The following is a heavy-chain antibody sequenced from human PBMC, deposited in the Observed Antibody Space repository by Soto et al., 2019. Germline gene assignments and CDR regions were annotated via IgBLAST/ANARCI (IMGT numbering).Heavy chain of an antibody. CDR3: ASTGEYYYGSGSHDAFDI. J-gene: IGHJ3*02. D-gene: IGHD3-10*01. CDR2: IYPGDSDT. CDR1: GYSFTSYW. V-gene: IGHV5-51*01. Sequence: PGESLKISCKGSGYSFTSYWIGWVRQMPGKGLEWMGIIYPGDSDTRYSPSFQGQVTISADKSISTAYLQWSSLKASDTAMYYCASTGEYYYGSGSHDAFDIWGQGTMVTVSS.